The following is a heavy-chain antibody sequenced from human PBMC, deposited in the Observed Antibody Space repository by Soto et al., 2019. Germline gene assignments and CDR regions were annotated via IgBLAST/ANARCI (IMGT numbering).Heavy chain of an antibody. CDR3: ARDGSNGSGWFDP. J-gene: IGHJ5*02. Sequence: QVQLQESGPGLVKPSQTLSLTCTVSGGSISSGGYYWSWIRQHPGKGLGWIGYIYYSGSTYYNPSLKSRVTISVDTSKNQFSLKLSSVTAADTAVYYCARDGSNGSGWFDPWGQGTLVTVSS. D-gene: IGHD3-10*01. CDR2: IYYSGST. V-gene: IGHV4-31*03. CDR1: GGSISSGGYY.